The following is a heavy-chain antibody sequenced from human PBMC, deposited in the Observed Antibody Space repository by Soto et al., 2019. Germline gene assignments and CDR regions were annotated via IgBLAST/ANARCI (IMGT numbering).Heavy chain of an antibody. CDR3: ARALWAAAGHEDLFDY. J-gene: IGHJ4*02. CDR2: LFYSGST. CDR1: GGSISSDGSY. D-gene: IGHD6-13*01. Sequence: TSETLSLTCTVSGGSISSDGSYWSWIRQHPGKGLEWIGCLFYSGSTYYNPSLKSRVTISVDTSKNQFSLKLSSVTAADTAVYYCARALWAAAGHEDLFDYWGQGTLVTVSS. V-gene: IGHV4-31*03.